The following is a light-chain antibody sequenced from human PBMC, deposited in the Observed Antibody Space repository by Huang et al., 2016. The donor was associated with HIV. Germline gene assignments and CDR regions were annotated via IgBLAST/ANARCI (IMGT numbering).Light chain of an antibody. CDR3: QQYNNWPLT. Sequence: EIVMTQSPVTLSVSPGERAPLSCRASQSVSNNLAWYQQKPGQAPRLLIYGASTRATGIPARFTGSGSGTEFTLTITSLQSEDFACYYCQQYNNWPLTFGGGTKVEIK. V-gene: IGKV3-15*01. J-gene: IGKJ4*01. CDR1: QSVSNN. CDR2: GAS.